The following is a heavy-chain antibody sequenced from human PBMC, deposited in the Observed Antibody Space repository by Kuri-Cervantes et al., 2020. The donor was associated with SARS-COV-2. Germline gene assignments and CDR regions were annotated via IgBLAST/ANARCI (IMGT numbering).Heavy chain of an antibody. D-gene: IGHD1-26*01. CDR1: GGTFSSYA. V-gene: IGHV1-69*05. Sequence: SVKVSCKASGGTFSSYAISWVRQAPGQGLEWMGGIIPIFGTANYAQKFQGRVTITTDESTSTAYMELSSLRSEDTAVYYCASLTGELILGNAFDIWGQGTMVTVSS. CDR2: IIPIFGTA. CDR3: ASLTGELILGNAFDI. J-gene: IGHJ3*02.